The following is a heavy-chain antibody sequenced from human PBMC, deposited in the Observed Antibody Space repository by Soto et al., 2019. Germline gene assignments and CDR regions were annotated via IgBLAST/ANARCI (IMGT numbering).Heavy chain of an antibody. J-gene: IGHJ4*02. Sequence: ASVKVSCKASGYTFTSYYMHWVRQAPGQGLEWMGIINPSGGSTSYAQKFQGRVTMTRDTSTSTVYMELSSLRSEDTAVYYCARDPRGLGYFDWLSSYYFDYWGQGTLVTVSS. CDR2: INPSGGST. D-gene: IGHD3-9*01. CDR1: GYTFTSYY. CDR3: ARDPRGLGYFDWLSSYYFDY. V-gene: IGHV1-46*01.